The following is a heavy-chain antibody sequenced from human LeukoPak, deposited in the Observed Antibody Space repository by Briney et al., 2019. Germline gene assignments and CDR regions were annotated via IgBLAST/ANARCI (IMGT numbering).Heavy chain of an antibody. V-gene: IGHV3-30*02. D-gene: IGHD3-10*01. J-gene: IGHJ5*01. Sequence: GGSLRLSCTASGIAFNQYSMHWVRQAPGRGLEWVAFILSDGSTKYYEDSVKGRFSISRDNSNKTLYLQMNSLSAEDTGMYYCATPPYGTDTYGSWFESWGQGTLVTVSS. CDR2: ILSDGSTK. CDR3: ATPPYGTDTYGSWFES. CDR1: GIAFNQYS.